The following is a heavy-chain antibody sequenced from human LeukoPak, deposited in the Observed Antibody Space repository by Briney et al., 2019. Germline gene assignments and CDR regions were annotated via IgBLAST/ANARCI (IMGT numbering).Heavy chain of an antibody. CDR2: ISAYNGNT. V-gene: IGHV1-18*04. Sequence: ASVKVSCRASGYTFTSYGISWVRQAPGQGLEWMGWISAYNGNTNYAQKLQGRVTMTTDTSTSTAYMELRSLRSDDTAGYYCARDREGSSWYGGTNWFDPWGQGTLVTVSS. D-gene: IGHD6-13*01. J-gene: IGHJ5*02. CDR1: GYTFTSYG. CDR3: ARDREGSSWYGGTNWFDP.